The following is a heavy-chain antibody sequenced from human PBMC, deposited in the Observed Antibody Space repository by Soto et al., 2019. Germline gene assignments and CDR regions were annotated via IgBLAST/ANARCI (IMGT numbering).Heavy chain of an antibody. J-gene: IGHJ6*02. CDR1: GFIFSSYY. CDR2: ISGGSAYI. V-gene: IGHV3-21*01. CDR3: VRVWRLVGRYGMDV. Sequence: GGSLRLSCVGPGFIFSSYYMNWVRQAPGKGLEWVSSISGGSAYIYYADSVKGRFTISRDNAKNSLYLEMNSLRVEDTAVYYCVRVWRLVGRYGMDVWGQGTLVTV. D-gene: IGHD6-25*01.